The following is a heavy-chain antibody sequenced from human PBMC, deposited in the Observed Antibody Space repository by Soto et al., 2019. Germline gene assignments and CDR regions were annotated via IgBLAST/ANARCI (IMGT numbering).Heavy chain of an antibody. CDR1: GYNFSNYW. Sequence: PGESLKISCKGSGYNFSNYWISWVRQMPGKGLEWMGRIDPSDSYSNYSPSFQGHVSISTDKSINTAYLQWNSLKASDTAMYYCARHQPAENWFDPWGQGTLVTVSS. CDR2: IDPSDSYS. J-gene: IGHJ5*02. CDR3: ARHQPAENWFDP. V-gene: IGHV5-10-1*01.